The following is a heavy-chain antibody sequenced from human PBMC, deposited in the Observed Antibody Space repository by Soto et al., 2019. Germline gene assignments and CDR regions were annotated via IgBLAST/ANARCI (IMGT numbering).Heavy chain of an antibody. D-gene: IGHD3-16*01. Sequence: ASVKVSCKASGYTFTSYYMHWVRQAPGQGLEWMGIINPSGGSTSYAQKFQGRVTMTRDTSTSTVYMELSSLRSEDTAVYYCARTPSGLGEGNWYFDLWGRGTLVTVSS. CDR3: ARTPSGLGEGNWYFDL. CDR2: INPSGGST. CDR1: GYTFTSYY. J-gene: IGHJ2*01. V-gene: IGHV1-46*01.